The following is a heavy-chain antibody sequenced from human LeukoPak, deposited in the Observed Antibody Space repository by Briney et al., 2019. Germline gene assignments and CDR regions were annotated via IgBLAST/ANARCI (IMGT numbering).Heavy chain of an antibody. CDR3: ARDTYPPQLIDY. J-gene: IGHJ4*02. CDR1: GFTFSLYA. CDR2: LDSGSDDI. D-gene: IGHD5-18*01. Sequence: GGSLRLSCAASGFTFSLYAMSWVRQAPGKGLEWGSYLDSGSDDIHYADSVRGRFTISRDIAKNQLYLQMNSLRAEDTAVYYCARDTYPPQLIDYWGQGTLVSVSS. V-gene: IGHV3-11*06.